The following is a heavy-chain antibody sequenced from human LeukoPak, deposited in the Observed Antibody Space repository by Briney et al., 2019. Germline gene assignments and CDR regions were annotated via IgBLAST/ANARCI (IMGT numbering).Heavy chain of an antibody. CDR2: ISAYNGNT. CDR1: GYTFTSYG. V-gene: IGHV1-18*04. CDR3: ARDAHGDYDLGAYW. Sequence: ASVKVSCKAPGYTFTSYGISWVRQAPGQGLEWMGWISAYNGNTNYAQKLQGRVTMTTDTSTSTAYMELRSLRSDDTAVYYCARDAHGDYDLGAYWWGQGTLVTVSS. D-gene: IGHD4-17*01. J-gene: IGHJ4*02.